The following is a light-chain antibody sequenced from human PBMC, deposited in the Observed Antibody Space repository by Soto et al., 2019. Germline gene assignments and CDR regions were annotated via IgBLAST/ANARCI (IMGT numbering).Light chain of an antibody. CDR1: QSVSSY. J-gene: IGKJ3*01. CDR3: QQRSNWPPVT. Sequence: EIVLTQSPATLSLSPGERATLSCRASQSVSSYLAWYQQKPGQAPRLLIYDASNRATGIPARFSGSGSGTDFTLTISSLEPEDFAFYYCQQRSNWPPVTFGPGPKVDIK. V-gene: IGKV3-11*01. CDR2: DAS.